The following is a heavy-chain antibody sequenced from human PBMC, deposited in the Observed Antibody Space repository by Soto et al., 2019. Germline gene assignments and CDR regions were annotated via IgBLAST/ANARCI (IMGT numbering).Heavy chain of an antibody. CDR3: ARAGHVGAARSCCHTF. D-gene: IGHD1-26*01. Sequence: QVQLQESGPGLVKPSQTLSLTCTVSGGSISSGFFFWSWLRQTPGKGLEWIGYTFHTGATHFNASLESRLSMSVDKSKNQFSMRLASVTAADTAVYYCARAGHVGAARSCCHTFWGQGVPVTVSS. CDR2: TFHTGAT. CDR1: GGSISSGFFF. V-gene: IGHV4-30-4*01. J-gene: IGHJ4*02.